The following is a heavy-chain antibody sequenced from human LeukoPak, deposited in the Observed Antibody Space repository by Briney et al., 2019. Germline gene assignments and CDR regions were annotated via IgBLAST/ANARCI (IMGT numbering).Heavy chain of an antibody. CDR2: IYYSGST. D-gene: IGHD6-19*01. Sequence: SQTLSLTCTVSGGSISSGDYYWSWIRQPPGKGLEWIGYIYYSGSTYYNPSLKSRVTISVDTSKNQFSLKLSSVTAADTAVYYCARAGVYSSGWYGEAFDIWGQGTMVTVSS. J-gene: IGHJ3*02. CDR3: ARAGVYSSGWYGEAFDI. CDR1: GGSISSGDYY. V-gene: IGHV4-30-4*08.